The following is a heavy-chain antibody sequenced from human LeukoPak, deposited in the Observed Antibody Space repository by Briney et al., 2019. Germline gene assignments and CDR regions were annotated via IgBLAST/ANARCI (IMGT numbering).Heavy chain of an antibody. CDR2: RYYSGST. Sequence: SETLSLTCSVSGGSISSYYWTWIRQPPGKGLEWIGYRYYSGSTTYNPSLKSRVTISVDASKSQFSLKLISVTAADTAIYYCARVRGDFETDWGQGTLVTVSS. J-gene: IGHJ1*01. V-gene: IGHV4-59*01. D-gene: IGHD3-16*01. CDR3: ARVRGDFETD. CDR1: GGSISSYY.